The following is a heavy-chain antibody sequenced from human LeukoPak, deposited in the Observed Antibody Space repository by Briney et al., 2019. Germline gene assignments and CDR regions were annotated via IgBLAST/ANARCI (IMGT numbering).Heavy chain of an antibody. CDR1: GGSFSGYY. CDR2: INHSGST. CDR3: ARGKSGYSYGFRGGLFDY. D-gene: IGHD5-18*01. V-gene: IGHV4-34*01. Sequence: PSETLSLTCAVYGGSFSGYYWSWIRQPPGKGLEWIGEINHSGSTNYNPSLKSRVTISVDTSKNQFSLKLSSVTAADTAVYYCARGKSGYSYGFRGGLFDYWGQGTLVTVSS. J-gene: IGHJ4*02.